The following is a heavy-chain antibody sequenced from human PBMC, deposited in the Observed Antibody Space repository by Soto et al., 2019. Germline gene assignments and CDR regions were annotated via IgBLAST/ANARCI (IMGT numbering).Heavy chain of an antibody. CDR1: GGSIKSYY. Sequence: SETLALTCTVSGGSIKSYYWSWIRQPPGKGLEWIGYIYYSGSTNYNPSLKSRVTISVDTSKNQFSLKLSSVTAADTAVYYCARAGAAAGTYFDYWGQGTLVTVSS. J-gene: IGHJ4*02. D-gene: IGHD6-13*01. CDR2: IYYSGST. CDR3: ARAGAAAGTYFDY. V-gene: IGHV4-59*01.